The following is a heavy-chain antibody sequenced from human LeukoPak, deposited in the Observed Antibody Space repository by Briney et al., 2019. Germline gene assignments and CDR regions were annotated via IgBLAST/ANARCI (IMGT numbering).Heavy chain of an antibody. CDR3: AKGRGSSWYSIDY. CDR1: GFTFSSYA. J-gene: IGHJ4*02. Sequence: GGSLRLSCAASGFTFSSYAMSWVRQAPGKGLEWVSAFSGSGDSPYYADCLKVRFNICRDKSNNRLYLQMNSLRAEDTAVYYCAKGRGSSWYSIDYWGQGTLVTVSS. CDR2: FSGSGDSP. D-gene: IGHD6-13*01. V-gene: IGHV3-23*01.